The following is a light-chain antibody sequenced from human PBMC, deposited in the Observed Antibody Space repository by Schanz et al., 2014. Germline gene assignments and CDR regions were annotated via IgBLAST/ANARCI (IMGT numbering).Light chain of an antibody. CDR1: QSVSRSS. Sequence: EIVLTQSPGTLSLSPGERATLSCRTSQSVSRSSLAWYQQKPGQAPRLLIYGASTRATGIPARFSGSGSGTDFTLTISRLEPEDFAVYYCQQYGSSRTFGQGTKVEIK. J-gene: IGKJ1*01. CDR2: GAS. V-gene: IGKV3-20*01. CDR3: QQYGSSRT.